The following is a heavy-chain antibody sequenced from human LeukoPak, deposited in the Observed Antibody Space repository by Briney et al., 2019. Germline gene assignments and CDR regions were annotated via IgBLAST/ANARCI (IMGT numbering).Heavy chain of an antibody. CDR3: AREQWGYSSGCFDY. CDR2: INPNSGGT. Sequence: ASVKVSCKASGYTFTGYYMHWVRQAPGQGLEWMGWINPNSGGTNYAQKFQGRVTMTRDTSISTAYMELSRLRSDDTAVYYCAREQWGYSSGCFDYWGQGTLVTVSS. J-gene: IGHJ4*02. D-gene: IGHD6-19*01. CDR1: GYTFTGYY. V-gene: IGHV1-2*02.